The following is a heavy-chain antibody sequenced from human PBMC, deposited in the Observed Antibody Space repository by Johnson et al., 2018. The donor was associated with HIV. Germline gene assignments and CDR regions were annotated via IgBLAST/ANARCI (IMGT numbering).Heavy chain of an antibody. CDR3: AKEGRYVEGAFDI. CDR2: IYSGGSP. CDR1: GFTVSSNY. D-gene: IGHD5-12*01. V-gene: IGHV3-66*01. Sequence: VQLVESGGGLVQPGGSLRLSCAASGFTVSSNYMSWVRQAPGKGLEWVSVIYSGGSPYYADSVKGRFTISRDNSKNTLYLQMNSLRAEDTAVYYCAKEGRYVEGAFDIWGQGTMVTVSS. J-gene: IGHJ3*02.